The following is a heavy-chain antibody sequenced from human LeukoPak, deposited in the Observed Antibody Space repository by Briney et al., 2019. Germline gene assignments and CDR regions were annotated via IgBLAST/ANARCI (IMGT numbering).Heavy chain of an antibody. CDR2: IYYSGST. V-gene: IGHV4-59*01. D-gene: IGHD3-10*02. Sequence: SETLSLTCTVSGGSISSYYWSWIRQPPGKGLEWIGYIYYSGSTNYNPSLKSRVTISVDTSKNQFSLKLSSVTAADTAVYYCAGGKGAMLGSWFDPWGQGTLVTVSS. CDR1: GGSISSYY. J-gene: IGHJ5*02. CDR3: AGGKGAMLGSWFDP.